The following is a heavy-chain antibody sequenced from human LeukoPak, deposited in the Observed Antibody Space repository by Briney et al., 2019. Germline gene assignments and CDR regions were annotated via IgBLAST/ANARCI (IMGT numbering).Heavy chain of an antibody. CDR2: INQDGGEK. CDR1: GFTFSIYW. Sequence: PGGSLRLSCAASGFTFSIYWMSWVRQAPGKGLEGVANINQDGGEKYYVDSVKGRFPISRDNAKNSLYLQMNSLRAEDTAVYYCARYCSGGSCFDYWGQGTLVTVSS. J-gene: IGHJ4*02. CDR3: ARYCSGGSCFDY. D-gene: IGHD2-15*01. V-gene: IGHV3-7*03.